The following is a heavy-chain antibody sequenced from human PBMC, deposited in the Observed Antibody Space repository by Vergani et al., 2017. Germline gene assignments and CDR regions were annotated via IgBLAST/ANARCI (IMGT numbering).Heavy chain of an antibody. CDR3: AKGRRYGDYIIDY. J-gene: IGHJ4*02. D-gene: IGHD4-17*01. CDR2: ILYDGSNK. V-gene: IGHV3-33*06. Sequence: QVQLVESGGGVVQPGRSLRLSCAASGFTFSSYGMHWVRQAPGKGLEWVAVILYDGSNKYYAESVKGRFTISRDNSKNTLYLQRNSLRAEDTAVYYCAKGRRYGDYIIDYWGQGSLVTVSS. CDR1: GFTFSSYG.